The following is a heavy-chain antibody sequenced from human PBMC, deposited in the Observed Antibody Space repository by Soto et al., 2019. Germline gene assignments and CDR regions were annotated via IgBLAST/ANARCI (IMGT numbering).Heavy chain of an antibody. J-gene: IGHJ6*02. Sequence: ASVKVSCKASGYTFTSYDINWVRQATGQGLEWMGWMNPNSGNTGYAQKFQGRVTMTRNTSISTAYMELSSLRSEDTAVYYCARGMGLVISYYGMDVWAQGTTVTVSS. CDR2: MNPNSGNT. V-gene: IGHV1-8*01. CDR1: GYTFTSYD. D-gene: IGHD3-9*01. CDR3: ARGMGLVISYYGMDV.